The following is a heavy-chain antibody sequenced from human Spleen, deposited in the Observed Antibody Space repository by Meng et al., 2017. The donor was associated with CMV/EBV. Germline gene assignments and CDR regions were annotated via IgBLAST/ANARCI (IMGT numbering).Heavy chain of an antibody. D-gene: IGHD2-2*02. CDR2: INPNNGGT. J-gene: IGHJ5*02. CDR3: ASGCSSTSCYIFRWFDP. V-gene: IGHV1-2*02. CDR1: YTFTGHY. Sequence: YTFTGHYIHWVRQVPGQGLGWMGWINPNNGGTNYAQKFQGRVTMTTDTSINTACMELSRLRSDDTAVYYCASGCSSTSCYIFRWFDPWGQGTLVTVSS.